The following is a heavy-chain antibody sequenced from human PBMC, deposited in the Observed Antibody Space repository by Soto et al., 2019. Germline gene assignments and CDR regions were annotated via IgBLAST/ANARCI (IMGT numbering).Heavy chain of an antibody. D-gene: IGHD3-10*01. V-gene: IGHV4-61*01. CDR2: IYYSGST. CDR1: GGSVSSGSYY. J-gene: IGHJ5*02. Sequence: QVQLQESGPGLVKPSETLSLTCTVSGGSVSSGSYYWSWIRQPPGKGLEWIGYIYYSGSTNYNPSLKSRVTISVDTSKNQFSLKLSSVTAADTAVYYCARDHVVRGVINWFDPWGQGTLVTASS. CDR3: ARDHVVRGVINWFDP.